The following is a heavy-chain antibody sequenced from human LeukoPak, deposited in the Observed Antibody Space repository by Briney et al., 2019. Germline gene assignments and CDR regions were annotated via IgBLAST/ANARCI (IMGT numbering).Heavy chain of an antibody. J-gene: IGHJ4*02. V-gene: IGHV1-2*02. CDR3: ARHRNGDGFAHFDY. D-gene: IGHD5-24*01. Sequence: ASVKVSCKSSGYSFTAYAIHWVRRAPGQGLEWMGWILPSEVANYAQKFQGRVTVTRDTSMSTAYMELNRLTSDDTAVYFCARHRNGDGFAHFDYWGQGTLVTVSS. CDR1: GYSFTAYA. CDR2: ILPSEVA.